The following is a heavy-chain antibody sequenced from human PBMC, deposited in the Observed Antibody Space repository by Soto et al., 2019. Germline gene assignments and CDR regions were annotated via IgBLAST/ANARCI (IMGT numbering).Heavy chain of an antibody. CDR2: IYYSGNT. J-gene: IGHJ6*02. CDR1: GGSITGYSIYGYY. CDR3: ARRGDYNGLDV. D-gene: IGHD3-10*01. V-gene: IGHV4-59*08. Sequence: QVQLKESGPGLVKPSETLSLTCSVSGGSITGYSIYGYYWHWIRQPPGKGLEWIGNIYYSGNTNYIPPLKRLVTISVDTTKNQCSLWLDSVTASDTAVYYCARRGDYNGLDVWGRGPTVTVAS.